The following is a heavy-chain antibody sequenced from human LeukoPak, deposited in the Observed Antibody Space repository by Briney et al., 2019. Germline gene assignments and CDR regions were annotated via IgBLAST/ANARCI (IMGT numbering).Heavy chain of an antibody. D-gene: IGHD2-2*01. CDR2: IRPDGGEK. CDR1: GFTFSNYW. J-gene: IGHJ5*02. CDR3: ARMGDNCSSTSCYWYPWQGWFDP. V-gene: IGHV3-7*03. Sequence: GGSLRLSCVVSGFTFSNYWMSWLRQAPGKGLEWVINIRPDGGEKYFVDSVKGRFTISRDNAKNSLYLQMNSLRSEDTAVYYCARMGDNCSSTSCYWYPWQGWFDPWGQGTLVTVSS.